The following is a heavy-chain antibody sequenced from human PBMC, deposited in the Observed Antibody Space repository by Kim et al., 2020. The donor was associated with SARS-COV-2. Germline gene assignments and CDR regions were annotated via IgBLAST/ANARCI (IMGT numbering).Heavy chain of an antibody. Sequence: LYYSRSTHSNPSHKSRVTIPVDPPKNQFSLQLSSVTAADTAVYYCARGFDIWGQGTMVTVSS. CDR3: ARGFDI. CDR2: LYYSRST. J-gene: IGHJ3*02. V-gene: IGHV4-59*09.